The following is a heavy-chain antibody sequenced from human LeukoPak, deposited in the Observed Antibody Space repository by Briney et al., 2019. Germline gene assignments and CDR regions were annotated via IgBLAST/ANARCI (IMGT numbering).Heavy chain of an antibody. CDR1: GGSISSSSYY. D-gene: IGHD3-10*01. J-gene: IGHJ4*02. Sequence: TPSETLSLTCTVSGGSISSSSYYWGWIRQPPGKGLEWIGSIYYSGSTYYNPSLKSRVTISVDTSKNQFSLKLSSVTAADTAVYYCARDLSTNYGSGSDFDYWGQGTLVTVSS. CDR3: ARDLSTNYGSGSDFDY. CDR2: IYYSGST. V-gene: IGHV4-39*07.